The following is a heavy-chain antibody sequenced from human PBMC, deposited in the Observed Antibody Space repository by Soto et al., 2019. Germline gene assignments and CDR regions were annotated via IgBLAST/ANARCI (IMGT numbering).Heavy chain of an antibody. CDR1: GFTFDDYA. D-gene: IGHD2-15*01. V-gene: IGHV3-9*01. Sequence: GGSLRLSCAASGFTFDDYAMHWVRQAPGKGLEWVSGISWNSGSIGYADSVKGRFTISRDNAKNSLYLQMNSLRAEDTALYYCAKDIVGYYYYYMDVWGKGTTVTVSS. CDR3: AKDIVGYYYYYMDV. CDR2: ISWNSGSI. J-gene: IGHJ6*03.